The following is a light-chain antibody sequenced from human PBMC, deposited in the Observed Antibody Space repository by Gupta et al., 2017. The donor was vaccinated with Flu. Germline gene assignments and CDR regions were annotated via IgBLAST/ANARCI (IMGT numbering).Light chain of an antibody. Sequence: QSVLTQPPSASGTPGQMVTISCSGSSSDIGSNTLNWYKQLPGTAPKLLIYSKNQRPSGVPDRFSGSKSGTSASLPLPVLRSEDEADYYCETSHASLNGVVFGGGTKLTSL. CDR2: SKN. V-gene: IGLV1-44*01. J-gene: IGLJ3*02. CDR1: SSDIGSNT. CDR3: ETSHASLNGVV.